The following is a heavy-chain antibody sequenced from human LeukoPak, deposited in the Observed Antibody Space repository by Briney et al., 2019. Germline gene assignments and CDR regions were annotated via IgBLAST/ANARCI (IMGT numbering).Heavy chain of an antibody. CDR3: ARDSFSSWYSYYYGMDV. CDR2: IYSGGST. CDR1: GFTVSSNY. Sequence: GGSLRLSCAASGFTVSSNYMSWVRQAPGKGLEWVSVIYSGGSTYYADSVKGRFTISRDNSKNTLYLQMNSLRAEDTAVYYCARDSFSSWYSYYYGMDVWGQGTTVTVSS. D-gene: IGHD6-13*01. J-gene: IGHJ6*02. V-gene: IGHV3-53*01.